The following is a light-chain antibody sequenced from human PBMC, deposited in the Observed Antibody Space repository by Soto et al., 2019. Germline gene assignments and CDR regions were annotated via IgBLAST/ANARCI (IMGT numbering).Light chain of an antibody. CDR3: RQSFSTPRT. CDR2: GAS. V-gene: IGKV1-39*01. CDR1: QSISTY. J-gene: IGKJ1*01. Sequence: DIQMTQSPSPLSASVGDRVTITCRASQSISTYLNWYQQKPGKAPKPLIYGASSLQSGVPSRFSGSGSGTDFTLTISSLQPEDFGTYYCRQSFSTPRTFGQGTKVDIK.